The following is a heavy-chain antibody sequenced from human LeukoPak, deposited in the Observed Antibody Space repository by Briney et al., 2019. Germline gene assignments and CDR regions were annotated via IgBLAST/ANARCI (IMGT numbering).Heavy chain of an antibody. CDR3: ARPIHNYNWNFHYYYYGMDV. CDR2: IIPILGIA. CDR1: GGTFSSYA. D-gene: IGHD1-7*01. J-gene: IGHJ6*02. V-gene: IGHV1-69*04. Sequence: SVKVSCKASGGTFSSYAISWVRQAPGQGLEWMGRIIPILGIANYAQKFQGRVTITADKSTSTAYMELSSLRSEDTAVYYCARPIHNYNWNFHYYYYGMDVWGQGTTVTASS.